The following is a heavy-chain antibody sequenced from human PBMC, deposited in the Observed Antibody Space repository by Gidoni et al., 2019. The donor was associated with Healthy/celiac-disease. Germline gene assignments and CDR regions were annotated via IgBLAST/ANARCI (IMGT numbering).Heavy chain of an antibody. D-gene: IGHD3-22*01. J-gene: IGHJ4*02. CDR2: INHSGST. CDR3: ARGPIPYDSSGYYYLPY. Sequence: QVQLQQWGAGLLKPSETLSLTCAVYGGSFSGYYWGWIRQPPGKGLEWIGEINHSGSTNYNPSLKSRVTISVDTSKNQFSLKLSSVTAADTAVYYCARGPIPYDSSGYYYLPYWGQGTLVTVSS. CDR1: GGSFSGYY. V-gene: IGHV4-34*01.